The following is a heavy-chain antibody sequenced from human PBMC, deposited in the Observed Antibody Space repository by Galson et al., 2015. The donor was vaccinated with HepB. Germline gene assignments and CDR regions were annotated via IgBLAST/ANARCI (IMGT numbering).Heavy chain of an antibody. V-gene: IGHV4-34*01. CDR1: SGSFTNYD. J-gene: IGHJ1*01. CDR2: VNRGGSA. Sequence: ETLSLTCGVSSGSFTNYDWDWVRQAPGKGPEWIGEVNRGGSANVNPSLQSRVTITRDTSKSQFSLRLSSITAADTAMYYCVAGPFGPRFQFWYSPVYLQHWGRGTQVIVSS. CDR3: VAGPFGPRFQFWYSPVYLQH. D-gene: IGHD2-21*01.